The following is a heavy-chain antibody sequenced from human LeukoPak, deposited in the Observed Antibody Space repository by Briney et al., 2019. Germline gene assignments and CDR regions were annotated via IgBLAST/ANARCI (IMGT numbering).Heavy chain of an antibody. D-gene: IGHD4-17*01. V-gene: IGHV4-59*01. Sequence: SETLSLTCTVSGDSISSYYWSWIRQPPGKGLEWIGYIYYSGSTNYNPSLKSRVTISVDTSKNQFSLKLSSVTAADTAVYYCARSGVNDYGDYNFDYWGQGTLVTVSS. CDR2: IYYSGST. CDR3: ARSGVNDYGDYNFDY. CDR1: GDSISSYY. J-gene: IGHJ4*02.